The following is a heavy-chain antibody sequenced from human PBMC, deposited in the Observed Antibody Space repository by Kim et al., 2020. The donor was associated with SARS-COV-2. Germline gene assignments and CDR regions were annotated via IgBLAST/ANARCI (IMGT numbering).Heavy chain of an antibody. D-gene: IGHD3-10*01. Sequence: GGSLRLSCAASGFTFSSCAIHWVRQAPGKGLEWVAVISYDGSNKNYADSVKGRFTISRDNSKNTLYLQMNSLRAEDTALYYCARGPWSRLRGRTYSYYGLDVWGQGTPVTVSS. V-gene: IGHV3-30-3*01. J-gene: IGHJ6*02. CDR1: GFTFSSCA. CDR3: ARGPWSRLRGRTYSYYGLDV. CDR2: ISYDGSNK.